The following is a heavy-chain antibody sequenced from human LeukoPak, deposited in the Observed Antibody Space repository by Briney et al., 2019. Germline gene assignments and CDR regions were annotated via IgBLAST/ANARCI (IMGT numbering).Heavy chain of an antibody. V-gene: IGHV3-49*03. D-gene: IGHD4-17*01. J-gene: IGHJ4*02. CDR1: GFTSGDYA. Sequence: GGSLRLSCTAPGFTSGDYAMSWFRQAPGKGVGRVGFIRSTAYGGTTEYAGCVKGRFTNTREDSKSIAKLQMNSLKTEDTATYYCTRDGCLDGEGGIDYWGRGALVTVAS. CDR2: IRSTAYGGTT. CDR3: TRDGCLDGEGGIDY.